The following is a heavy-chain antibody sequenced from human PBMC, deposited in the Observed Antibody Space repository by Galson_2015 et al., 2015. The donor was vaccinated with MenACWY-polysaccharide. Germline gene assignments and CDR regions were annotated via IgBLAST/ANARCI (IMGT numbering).Heavy chain of an antibody. V-gene: IGHV3-74*03. D-gene: IGHD2-2*02. J-gene: IGHJ4*02. CDR2: INNDGTST. CDR1: GFTLTRYW. Sequence: SLRLSCAASGFTLTRYWMSWVRQVPGQGPMYVSVINNDGTSTTYADSVKGRFTISKDNAKNTLYLQMTSLRADDSAVYYCWVYCSSASCYIGIPSGGQGTLVTVSS. CDR3: WVYCSSASCYIGIPS.